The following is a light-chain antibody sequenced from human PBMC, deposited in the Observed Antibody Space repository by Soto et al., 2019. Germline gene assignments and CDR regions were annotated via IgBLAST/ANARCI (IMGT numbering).Light chain of an antibody. CDR3: QQYNSPIA. CDR1: QSISSW. CDR2: DAS. J-gene: IGKJ3*01. Sequence: DIQMTQSPSTLSESVGDRVTITCRASQSISSWLAWYQQKPGKAPKLLIYDASSLESGVPSRFSGSGSGTEFTLTISSLQPDDFATYYCQQYNSPIAFGPGTKVDIK. V-gene: IGKV1-5*01.